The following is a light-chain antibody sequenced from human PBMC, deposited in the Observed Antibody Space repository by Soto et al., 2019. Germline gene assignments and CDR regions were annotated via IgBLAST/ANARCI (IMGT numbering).Light chain of an antibody. V-gene: IGKV1-5*01. CDR1: QSISSW. J-gene: IGKJ2*01. CDR3: QQYNSYSMYP. Sequence: DIQMTQSPSTLSASVGDRVTITCRASQSISSWLAWYQQKPGKAPKLLIYDASSLESGVPSRFSGSASGTEFTLTIRSLQPDDFATYYCQQYNSYSMYPFGQGTKLEIK. CDR2: DAS.